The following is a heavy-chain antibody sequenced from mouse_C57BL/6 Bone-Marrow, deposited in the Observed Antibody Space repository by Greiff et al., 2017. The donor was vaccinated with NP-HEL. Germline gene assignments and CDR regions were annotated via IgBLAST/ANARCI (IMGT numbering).Heavy chain of an antibody. CDR1: GYTFTSYG. D-gene: IGHD1-1*01. Sequence: QVQLQQSGAELARPGASVKLSCKASGYTFTSYGISWVKQRTGQGLEWIGEIYPRSGNTYYNEKFKGKATLTADKSSSTAYMELRSLTSEDSAVYVCARGGYYCGSSYGGVWYFDVWGTGTTVTVSS. CDR3: ARGGYYCGSSYGGVWYFDV. J-gene: IGHJ1*03. V-gene: IGHV1-81*01. CDR2: IYPRSGNT.